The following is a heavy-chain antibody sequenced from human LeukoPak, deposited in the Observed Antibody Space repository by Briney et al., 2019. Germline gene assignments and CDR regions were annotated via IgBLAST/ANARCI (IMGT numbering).Heavy chain of an antibody. CDR3: ARDDPSGYSYGYRFDY. J-gene: IGHJ4*02. Sequence: SETLSLTCTVSGGSISSSSYYWGWIRQPPGKGLEWIGSIYYSGSTYYNPSLKSRVTISVDTSKNQFSLKLSSVTAADTAVYYCARDDPSGYSYGYRFDYWGQGTLVTVSS. D-gene: IGHD5-18*01. CDR1: GGSISSSSYY. V-gene: IGHV4-39*07. CDR2: IYYSGST.